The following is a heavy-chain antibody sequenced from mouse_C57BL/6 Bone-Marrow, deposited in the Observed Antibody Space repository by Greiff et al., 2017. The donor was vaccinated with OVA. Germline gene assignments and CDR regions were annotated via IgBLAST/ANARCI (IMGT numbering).Heavy chain of an antibody. CDR1: GYAFSSSW. CDR3: ARGYYDYDCVDY. V-gene: IGHV1-82*01. J-gene: IGHJ2*01. D-gene: IGHD2-4*01. Sequence: QVQLQQSGPELVKPGASVKISCKASGYAFSSSWMNWVKQRPGKGLEWIGRIYPGDGDTNYNGKFKGKATLTADKSSSTAYMQLSSLTSEDSAVYFCARGYYDYDCVDYWGQGTTLTVSS. CDR2: IYPGDGDT.